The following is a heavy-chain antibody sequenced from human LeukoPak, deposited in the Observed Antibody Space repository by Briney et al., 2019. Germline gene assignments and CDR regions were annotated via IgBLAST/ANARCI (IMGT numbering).Heavy chain of an antibody. CDR2: ISSRSSTI. V-gene: IGHV3-48*01. CDR1: GFTFSNFG. J-gene: IGHJ4*02. CDR3: AGPSTNYPYLYYFDY. D-gene: IGHD5-24*01. Sequence: GGSLRLSCAASGFTFSNFGVNWVRQAPGKGLEWVSYISSRSSTIYYADSVKGRCTISRDNSKNTLHLQMNSLRTEDTAVYFCAGPSTNYPYLYYFDYWGQGTLVTVSS.